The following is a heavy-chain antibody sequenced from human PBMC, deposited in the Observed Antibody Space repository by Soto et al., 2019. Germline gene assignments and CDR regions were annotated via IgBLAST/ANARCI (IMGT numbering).Heavy chain of an antibody. Sequence: EASVKVSCKASGGTFSSYAISWVRQAPGQGLEWMGGIIPIFGTANYAQKFQGRVTITADESTSTAYMELSSLRSEDTAVYYCASPWVQLEQYYYYYYGMDVWGQGTTVTVSS. CDR1: GGTFSSYA. V-gene: IGHV1-69*13. D-gene: IGHD1-1*01. CDR3: ASPWVQLEQYYYYYYGMDV. CDR2: IIPIFGTA. J-gene: IGHJ6*02.